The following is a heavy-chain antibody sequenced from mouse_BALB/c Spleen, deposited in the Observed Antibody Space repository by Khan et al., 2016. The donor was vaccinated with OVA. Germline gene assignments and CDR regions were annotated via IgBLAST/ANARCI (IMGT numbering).Heavy chain of an antibody. CDR3: ARDGAYYRNDGWFAY. J-gene: IGHJ3*01. CDR1: GYTFTSYT. CDR2: INPSSGYT. Sequence: VQLQQSGAELARPGASVKMSCKASGYTFTSYTIHWIKQRPGQGLEWIGYINPSSGYTNYNQKFKDKATLTADKSSTKAYMQLSSRTSDDSAVYYCARDGAYYRNDGWFAYWGQGTLVTVSA. D-gene: IGHD2-14*01. V-gene: IGHV1-4*01.